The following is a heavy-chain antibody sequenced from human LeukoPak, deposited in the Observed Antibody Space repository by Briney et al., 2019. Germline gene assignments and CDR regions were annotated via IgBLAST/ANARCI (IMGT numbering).Heavy chain of an antibody. CDR1: GGSISGYY. V-gene: IGHV4-34*01. CDR2: INHSGST. CDR3: AREREGYFDL. J-gene: IGHJ2*01. Sequence: SETLSLTCTVSGGSISGYYWTWIRQPPGKGLEWIGEINHSGSTNYNPSLKSRVTISVDTSKNQFSLKVRSVTAADTAVYYCAREREGYFDLWGRGTLVTVSS.